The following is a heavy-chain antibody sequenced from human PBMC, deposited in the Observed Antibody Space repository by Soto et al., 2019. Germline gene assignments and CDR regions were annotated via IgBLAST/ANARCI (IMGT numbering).Heavy chain of an antibody. CDR2: MNPNSNNT. D-gene: IGHD3-16*01. CDR3: ARERGGGYFDY. J-gene: IGHJ4*02. CDR1: GYTFTSYD. Sequence: QVQLVQSGAEVKKPGASVKVSCKASGYTFTSYDINWVRQATGQGLEWMGWMNPNSNNTGDEQKFQGRLNMTRNTSISTANMELSTLKSEDTAVYYCARERGGGYFDYWGQGTLVTVSS. V-gene: IGHV1-8*01.